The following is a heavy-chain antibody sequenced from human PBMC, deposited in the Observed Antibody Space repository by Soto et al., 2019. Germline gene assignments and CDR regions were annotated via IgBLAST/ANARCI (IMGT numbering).Heavy chain of an antibody. V-gene: IGHV4-61*01. CDR2: IYYSGST. Sequence: PSETLSLTCTVSGGSVSSGSYYWSWIRQPPGKGLEWIGYIYYSGSTNYNPSLKSRVTISVDTSKNQFSLKLSSVTAADTAVYYCARDPKGNNWFDPWGQGTLVTVSS. CDR3: ARDPKGNNWFDP. J-gene: IGHJ5*02. CDR1: GGSVSSGSYY.